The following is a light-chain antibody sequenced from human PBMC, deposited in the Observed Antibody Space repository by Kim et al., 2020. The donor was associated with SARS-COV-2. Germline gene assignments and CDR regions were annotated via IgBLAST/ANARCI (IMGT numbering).Light chain of an antibody. CDR2: DAS. CDR3: HQRSNWPRT. Sequence: EIVLTQSPATLSLSPGERATLSCRASQSVSHFLAWYQQKPGHAPRLLIYDASNVATGVPARFSGSGSGTDFTLTIDSLEPEDFAVYYCHQRSNWPRTFGQGTKVEI. V-gene: IGKV3-11*01. J-gene: IGKJ1*01. CDR1: QSVSHF.